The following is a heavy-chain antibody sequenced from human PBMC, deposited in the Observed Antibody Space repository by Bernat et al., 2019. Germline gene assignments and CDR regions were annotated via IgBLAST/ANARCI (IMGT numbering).Heavy chain of an antibody. CDR2: INSDGSGT. V-gene: IGHV3-74*01. CDR3: AREFVTIFGVNYYQYGMDV. J-gene: IGHJ6*02. D-gene: IGHD3-3*01. Sequence: EVQLVESGGGLVQPGGSLRLSCAASGFTFSSYWMHWVRQAPGKGPVWVSRINSDGSGTRYADSVKGRFTISRDNAKNTLYLQMNSLRAEDTAVYYCAREFVTIFGVNYYQYGMDVWGQGTTVTVSS. CDR1: GFTFSSYW.